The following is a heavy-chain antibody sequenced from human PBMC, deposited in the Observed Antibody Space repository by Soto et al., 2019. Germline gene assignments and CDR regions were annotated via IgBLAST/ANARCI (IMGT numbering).Heavy chain of an antibody. J-gene: IGHJ4*02. CDR2: IYYSGST. V-gene: IGHV4-39*01. CDR3: ARHSGGYEPI. CDR1: GGSISSSTSY. Sequence: PSETLSLTCTVSGGSISSSTSYWGWVRQPPGKGLEWIGSIYYSGSTYYNPSLKSRVTISVDTSKNQLSLNVSSVTAADTAVYHCARHSGGYEPIWGQGTLVTVPQ. D-gene: IGHD5-12*01.